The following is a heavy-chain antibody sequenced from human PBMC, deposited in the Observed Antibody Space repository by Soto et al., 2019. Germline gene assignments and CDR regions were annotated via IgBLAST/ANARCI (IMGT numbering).Heavy chain of an antibody. CDR2: ISAYTGNT. CDR3: ASEKEITQPLTVAQCDY. D-gene: IGHD5-12*01. V-gene: IGHV1-18*04. Sequence: QVQLVQSGAEVKKPGASVRVSCKASGYTFSSYAITWVRQAPGQGLEWMGWISAYTGNTNYAQKLQGSVTMTPDSSKSTAAMELRSLRSDDTAVYYCASEKEITQPLTVAQCDYWGQGTLVTVSS. CDR1: GYTFSSYA. J-gene: IGHJ4*02.